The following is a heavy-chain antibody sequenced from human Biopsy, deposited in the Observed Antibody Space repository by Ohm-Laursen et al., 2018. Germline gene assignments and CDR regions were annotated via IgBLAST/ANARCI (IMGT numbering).Heavy chain of an antibody. CDR1: GYTFTSYG. CDR2: IIPIPNVA. J-gene: IGHJ5*02. CDR3: ARGEGSSWFDP. V-gene: IGHV1-69*01. D-gene: IGHD1-26*01. Sequence: SSVKVSCNASGYTFTSYGITWVRQAPGQGLEWMGGIIPIPNVATYAQKFQGRITITADESTSTAYMELSSLTSDDTAVYFCARGEGSSWFDPWGHGTLVTVSS.